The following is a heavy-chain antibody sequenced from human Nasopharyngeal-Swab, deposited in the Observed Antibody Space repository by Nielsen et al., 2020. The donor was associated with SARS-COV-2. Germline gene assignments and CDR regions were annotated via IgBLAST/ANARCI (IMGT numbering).Heavy chain of an antibody. CDR2: IHYSGST. J-gene: IGHJ6*03. CDR1: GGSISSYY. CDR3: ARDSTPVYYYYYMDV. V-gene: IGHV4-59*01. D-gene: IGHD2-15*01. Sequence: SETLSLTCTVSGGSISSYYWSWIRQPPGKGLEWIGYIHYSGSTNYNPSLKSRVTISVDTSKNQFSLKLSSATAADTAVYYCARDSTPVYYYYYMDVWGKGTTVTVSS.